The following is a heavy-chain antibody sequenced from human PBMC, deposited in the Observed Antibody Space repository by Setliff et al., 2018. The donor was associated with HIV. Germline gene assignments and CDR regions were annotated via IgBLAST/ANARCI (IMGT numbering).Heavy chain of an antibody. D-gene: IGHD3-10*01. Sequence: PSETLSLTCTLSAGSISISTYYWGWIRQPPGKGLEWIGMIYYSGSTYYNPSLKSRITISVVTSKNRFTLKLSAVTAPDTALYYGATHGAYYFGSGPPGGYWGQGTLVTVSS. CDR2: IYYSGST. J-gene: IGHJ4*02. CDR3: ATHGAYYFGSGPPGGY. V-gene: IGHV4-39*01. CDR1: AGSISISTYY.